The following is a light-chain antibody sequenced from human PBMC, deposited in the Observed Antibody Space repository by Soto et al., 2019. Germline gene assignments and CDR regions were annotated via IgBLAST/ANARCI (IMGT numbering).Light chain of an antibody. J-gene: IGKJ1*01. Sequence: EIVLTQSPATLSLSPGERATLSCRASQGVSSNLAWYQQKPGQAPRLLIYGASTRATGIPARFSGSGSGTEFTLTISSLQSEDFAVYYCQQYNNWPRTFGQGTKWIS. CDR2: GAS. CDR3: QQYNNWPRT. CDR1: QGVSSN. V-gene: IGKV3-15*01.